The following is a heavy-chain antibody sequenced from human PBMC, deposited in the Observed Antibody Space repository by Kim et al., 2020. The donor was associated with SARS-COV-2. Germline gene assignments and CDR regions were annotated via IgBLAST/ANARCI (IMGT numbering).Heavy chain of an antibody. D-gene: IGHD6-13*01. V-gene: IGHV4-34*01. CDR2: INHSGST. CDR1: GGSFSGYY. Sequence: SETLSLTCAVYGGSFSGYYWSWIRQPPGKGLEWIGEINHSGSTNYNPSLKSRVTISVDTSKNQFSLKLSSVTAADTAVYYCARGQYVGAAAGDYYYYGMDVWGQGTTVTVSS. J-gene: IGHJ6*02. CDR3: ARGQYVGAAAGDYYYYGMDV.